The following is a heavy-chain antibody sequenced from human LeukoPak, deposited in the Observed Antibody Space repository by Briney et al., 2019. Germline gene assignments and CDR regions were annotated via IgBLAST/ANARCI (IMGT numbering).Heavy chain of an antibody. J-gene: IGHJ5*02. V-gene: IGHV4-59*01. D-gene: IGHD3-22*01. Sequence: SETLSLTCTVSGGSISSYYWSWIRQPPGKGLEWIGYIYYSGSTNYNPSLKSRVTISVDTSKNQFSLKLSSVTAADTAVYYCARGGANYYDSSGYSRDWFDPWGQGTLVTVSS. CDR2: IYYSGST. CDR3: ARGGANYYDSSGYSRDWFDP. CDR1: GGSISSYY.